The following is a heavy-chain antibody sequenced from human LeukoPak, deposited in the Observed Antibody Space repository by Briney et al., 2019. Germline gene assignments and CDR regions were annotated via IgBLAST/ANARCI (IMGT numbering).Heavy chain of an antibody. CDR2: ISSSSSTT. CDR3: ARGASRGFDY. J-gene: IGHJ4*02. CDR1: GFTFSSNS. V-gene: IGHV3-48*01. Sequence: GGSLRLSCAASGFTFSSNSMNWVRQAPGKGLEWVSYISSSSSTTYYADSVKGRFTISRDNAKNSLYLQMNSLRGEDTAVYYCARGASRGFDYWGQGALVTVSS. D-gene: IGHD6-13*01.